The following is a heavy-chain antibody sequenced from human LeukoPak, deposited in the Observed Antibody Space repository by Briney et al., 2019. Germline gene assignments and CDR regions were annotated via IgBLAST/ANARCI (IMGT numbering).Heavy chain of an antibody. D-gene: IGHD3-10*01. CDR2: ISYDGSNK. CDR3: ARERNDVLLWFGELWD. CDR1: GFTFSSYA. J-gene: IGHJ4*02. V-gene: IGHV3-30*04. Sequence: GGSLRLSCAASGFTFSSYAMHWVRQAPGKGLEWVGVISYDGSNKYYADSVKGRFTISRDNSKNTLYLQMNSLRAEDTAVYYCARERNDVLLWFGELWDWGQGTLVSASS.